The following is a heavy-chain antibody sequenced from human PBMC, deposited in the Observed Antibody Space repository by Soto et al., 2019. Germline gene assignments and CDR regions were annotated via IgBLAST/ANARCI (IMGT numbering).Heavy chain of an antibody. CDR3: VRGGRGYTKDDVFDI. D-gene: IGHD2-2*02. V-gene: IGHV3-21*01. J-gene: IGHJ3*02. Sequence: ELQLVESGGGLVRPGGSLRLSCGDSGFTLSPYSINWVRQAPGKGLEWVSSISSDSSVIYYANSVRGRFTISRDNARRSVYLQMKSLRVEDTAIYHCVRGGRGYTKDDVFDIWGLGTMVTVSS. CDR2: ISSDSSVI. CDR1: GFTLSPYS.